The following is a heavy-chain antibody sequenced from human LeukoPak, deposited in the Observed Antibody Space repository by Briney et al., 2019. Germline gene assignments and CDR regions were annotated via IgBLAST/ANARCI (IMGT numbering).Heavy chain of an antibody. V-gene: IGHV3-48*03. J-gene: IGHJ6*03. CDR2: IDSSGDTI. D-gene: IGHD2-15*01. Sequence: GGSLKLSCAASGFAFSSFEMNWVRQAPGKGLEWVSYIDSSGDTIHYADSVKGRFTISRDNAKNSLFLQMSSLRVEDMSVYYCARGVGLANYYYYMDVWGRGTTVTISS. CDR3: ARGVGLANYYYYMDV. CDR1: GFAFSSFE.